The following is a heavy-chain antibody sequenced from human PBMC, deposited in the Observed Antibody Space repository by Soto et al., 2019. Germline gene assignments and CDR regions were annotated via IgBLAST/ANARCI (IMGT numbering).Heavy chain of an antibody. D-gene: IGHD2-21*01. CDR3: TRGGDAYKNGH. CDR2: IYYSGST. Sequence: PSETLSLTGTVAGGSISSSSYYWGWIRQPPGKGLEWIGSIYYSGSTNYNPSLKSRVTMSVDTSKNQFSLKLTSVNAADTAVYYCTRGGDAYKNGHWGQGTLVTVSS. V-gene: IGHV4-39*07. J-gene: IGHJ4*02. CDR1: GGSISSSSYY.